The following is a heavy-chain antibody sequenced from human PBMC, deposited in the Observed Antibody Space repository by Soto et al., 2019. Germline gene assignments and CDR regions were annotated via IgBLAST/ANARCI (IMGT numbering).Heavy chain of an antibody. J-gene: IGHJ3*02. CDR3: ARDLYYYDSSGYYAALTHAFDI. CDR1: GGTFSSYA. Sequence: SVKVSCKASGGTFSSYAISWVRQAPGQGLEWMGGIIPIFGTANYAQKFQGRVTITADESTSTAYMELSSLRSEDTAVYYCARDLYYYDSSGYYAALTHAFDIWGQGTMVTVSS. V-gene: IGHV1-69*13. D-gene: IGHD3-22*01. CDR2: IIPIFGTA.